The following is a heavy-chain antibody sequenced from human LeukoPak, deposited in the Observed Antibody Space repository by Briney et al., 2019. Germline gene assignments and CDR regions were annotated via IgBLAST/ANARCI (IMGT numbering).Heavy chain of an antibody. V-gene: IGHV1-2*02. Sequence: ASVKVSCKASGYIFTGYYMHWVRQAPGQGLEWMGWINPNSGGTNYAQKFQGRVTMTRDTSISTAYMELSRLRSDDTAVYYCARGCLATTAPCSYWGQGTLVIVSS. CDR2: INPNSGGT. J-gene: IGHJ4*02. CDR1: GYIFTGYY. CDR3: ARGCLATTAPCSY. D-gene: IGHD5-12*01.